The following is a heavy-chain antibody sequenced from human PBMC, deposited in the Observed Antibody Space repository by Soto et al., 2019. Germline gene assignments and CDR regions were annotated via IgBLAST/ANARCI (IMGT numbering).Heavy chain of an antibody. J-gene: IGHJ3*02. D-gene: IGHD2-15*01. Sequence: PSETLSLTCAVYGGSFSGYYWSWIRQPPGKGLEWIGEINHSGSTNYNPSLKSRVTISVETSKNQFTLKLNTVTAADTAVYYCARVKRYCGGGSCQTRTRAFDIWGQGTMVTVSS. CDR1: GGSFSGYY. CDR2: INHSGST. CDR3: ARVKRYCGGGSCQTRTRAFDI. V-gene: IGHV4-34*01.